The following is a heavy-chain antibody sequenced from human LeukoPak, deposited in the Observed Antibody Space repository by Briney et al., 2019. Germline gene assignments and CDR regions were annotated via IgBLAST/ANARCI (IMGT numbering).Heavy chain of an antibody. V-gene: IGHV3-48*03. D-gene: IGHD3-10*01. J-gene: IGHJ5*02. CDR2: IDDSDSRT. CDR1: GFTFSSYD. Sequence: GGSLRLSCAASGFTFSSYDMNWVRQAPGKGLEWVSYIDDSDSRTYYADSVKGRFTISRDNARNSLYLQMNSLRAEDTAVYYCARDSAMVRGVIPYNWFDPWGQGTLVTVSS. CDR3: ARDSAMVRGVIPYNWFDP.